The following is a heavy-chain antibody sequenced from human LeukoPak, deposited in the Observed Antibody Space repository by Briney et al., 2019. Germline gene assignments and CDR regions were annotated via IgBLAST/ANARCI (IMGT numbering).Heavy chain of an antibody. CDR2: IIPIFGRA. Sequence: ASVKVSCKASGGTFSSYAISWVRQAPGQGLEWMGGIIPIFGRANYAQKFQGRVTITTDESTSTAYMELSSLRSEDTAVYYCARAPYYPTYYYYMDVWGKGTTVTVSS. CDR3: ARAPYYPTYYYYMDV. CDR1: GGTFSSYA. V-gene: IGHV1-69*05. D-gene: IGHD3-22*01. J-gene: IGHJ6*03.